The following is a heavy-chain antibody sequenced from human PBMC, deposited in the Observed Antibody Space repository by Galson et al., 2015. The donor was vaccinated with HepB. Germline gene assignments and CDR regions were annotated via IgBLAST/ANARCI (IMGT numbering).Heavy chain of an antibody. D-gene: IGHD6-19*01. CDR1: GYTFTSYA. CDR3: ARDISSGWYEGDYFDY. V-gene: IGHV1-3*01. J-gene: IGHJ4*02. CDR2: INAGNDNT. Sequence: SVKVSCKASGYTFTSYAMHWVRQAPGQRLEWMGWINAGNDNTKYSQKFQGRVTITKDTSASTAYMELSSLRSEDTAVYYCARDISSGWYEGDYFDYWGQGTLVTVSS.